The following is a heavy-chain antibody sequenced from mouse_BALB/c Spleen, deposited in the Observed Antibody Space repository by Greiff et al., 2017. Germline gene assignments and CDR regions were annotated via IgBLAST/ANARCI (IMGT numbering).Heavy chain of an antibody. J-gene: IGHJ2*01. CDR1: GYTFTSYW. Sequence: VQLQQSGAELERPGASVKLSCKASGYTFTSYWMQWVKQRPGQGLEWIGAIYPGDGDTRYTQKFKGKATLTADKSSSTAYMQLSSLASEDSAVYYCERGDGYYGYWGQGTTLTVSS. V-gene: IGHV1-87*01. D-gene: IGHD2-3*01. CDR2: IYPGDGDT. CDR3: ERGDGYYGY.